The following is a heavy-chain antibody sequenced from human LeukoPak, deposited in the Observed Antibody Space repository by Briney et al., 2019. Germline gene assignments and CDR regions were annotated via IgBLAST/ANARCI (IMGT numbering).Heavy chain of an antibody. D-gene: IGHD2-2*02. V-gene: IGHV1-2*02. CDR2: INPVSGGT. J-gene: IGHJ5*02. CDR3: ARDRGSVVPTAIGYWFGP. Sequence: GSSVNVSCQSSGYTFTGYYLHGLRPAPGQGLEWIGWINPVSGGTVYAQKFQGRVTMGGDTSISTAYMDLSRLQSDDTDVYYCARDRGSVVPTAIGYWFGPWGQGTPVTVSS. CDR1: GYTFTGYY.